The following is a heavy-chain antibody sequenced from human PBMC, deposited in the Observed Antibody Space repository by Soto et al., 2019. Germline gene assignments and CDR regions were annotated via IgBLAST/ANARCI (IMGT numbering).Heavy chain of an antibody. CDR3: ARVGNTYSSSPPVGGVYVPENYYYGMDV. J-gene: IGHJ6*02. CDR1: GYTFTSYY. CDR2: INPSGGST. D-gene: IGHD6-6*01. V-gene: IGHV1-46*01. Sequence: ASVKVSCKASGYTFTSYYMHWVRQAPGQGLEWMGIINPSGGSTSYAQKFQGRVTMTRDTSTSTVYMELSSLRSEDTAVYYCARVGNTYSSSPPVGGVYVPENYYYGMDVWGQGTTVTVSS.